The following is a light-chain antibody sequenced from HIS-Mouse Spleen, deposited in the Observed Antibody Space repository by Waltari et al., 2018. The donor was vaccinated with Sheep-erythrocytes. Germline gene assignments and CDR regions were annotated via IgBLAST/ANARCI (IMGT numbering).Light chain of an antibody. CDR2: EGS. CDR3: CSYAGSSTLV. Sequence: QSALTQPASVSGSPGQSITISCTGTSSDVGSYNLVSWYQQHPGKAPKLMIYEGSKGPSGFSNRFSDPTSGNTASLTISGLQAEDEADYYCCSYAGSSTLVFGGGTKLTVL. V-gene: IGLV2-23*01. J-gene: IGLJ2*01. CDR1: SSDVGSYNL.